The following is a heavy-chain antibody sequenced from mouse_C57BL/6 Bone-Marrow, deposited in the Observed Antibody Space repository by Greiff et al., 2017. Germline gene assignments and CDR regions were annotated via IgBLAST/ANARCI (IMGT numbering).Heavy chain of an antibody. Sequence: EVKLEESGPGLVKPSQSLSLTCSVTGYSITSGYYWNWIRQFPGNQLEWMGYISYDGSTNYNPSLKNRISITRDTSKNKFFLKLNSVTTKDTATDDCARGSSYGGGFAYWGQGTLVTVSA. CDR2: ISYDGST. CDR3: ARGSSYGGGFAY. J-gene: IGHJ3*01. D-gene: IGHD1-1*01. CDR1: GYSITSGYY. V-gene: IGHV3-6*01.